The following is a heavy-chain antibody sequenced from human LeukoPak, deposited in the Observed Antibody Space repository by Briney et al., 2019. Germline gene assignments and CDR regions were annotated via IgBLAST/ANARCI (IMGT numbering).Heavy chain of an antibody. CDR2: IKQDGSEK. Sequence: PGGSLGLSCAASGFTFSSSWMSWVRQAPGKGLEWVANIKQDGSEKYYVDSVKGRFTISRDNSKNTLYLQMNSLRAEDTAVYYCAKSHGYSYGFDYWGQGTLVTVSS. CDR1: GFTFSSSW. D-gene: IGHD5-18*01. CDR3: AKSHGYSYGFDY. J-gene: IGHJ4*02. V-gene: IGHV3-7*01.